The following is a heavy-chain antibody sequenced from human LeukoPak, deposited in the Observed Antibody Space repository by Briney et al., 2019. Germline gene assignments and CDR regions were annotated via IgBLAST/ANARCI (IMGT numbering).Heavy chain of an antibody. J-gene: IGHJ4*02. CDR3: ARDRGYSGYDPPHFDY. CDR2: ISYDGSNK. V-gene: IGHV3-30-3*01. CDR1: GFTFSSYA. D-gene: IGHD5-12*01. Sequence: GGSLRLSCAASGFTFSSYAMHWVRQAPGKGLEWVAVISYDGSNKYYADSVKGRFTISRDNSKNTLYLQMNSLRAEDTAVYYRARDRGYSGYDPPHFDYWGQGTLVTVSS.